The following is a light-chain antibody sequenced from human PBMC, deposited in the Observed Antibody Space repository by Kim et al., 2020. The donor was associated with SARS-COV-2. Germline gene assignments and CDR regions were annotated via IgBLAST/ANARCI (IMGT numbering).Light chain of an antibody. J-gene: IGLJ3*02. CDR2: GKN. V-gene: IGLV3-19*01. CDR3: NSRDSSGNHLV. CDR1: SLRSYY. Sequence: ALGQTVRIPCYRDSLRSYYASWYQQKPGQAPELVIYGKNNRPSGIPDRFSGSSSGKKASLTITGAQAEDEADYYCNSRDSSGNHLVFGGGTKVTVL.